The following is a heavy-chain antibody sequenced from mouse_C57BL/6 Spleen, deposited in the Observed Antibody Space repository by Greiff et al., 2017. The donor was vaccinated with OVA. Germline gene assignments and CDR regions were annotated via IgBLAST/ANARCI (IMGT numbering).Heavy chain of an antibody. Sequence: QVQLQQSGPELVKPGASVKISCKASGYAFSSSWLNWVKQRPGKGLEWIGRIYPGDGDTNYNGKFKGKATLTADKSSSTAYMQLSSLTSEDSAVYFCAIAIGDYYYGSSSFAYWGQGTLVTVSA. CDR3: AIAIGDYYYGSSSFAY. D-gene: IGHD1-1*01. CDR1: GYAFSSSW. J-gene: IGHJ3*01. V-gene: IGHV1-82*01. CDR2: IYPGDGDT.